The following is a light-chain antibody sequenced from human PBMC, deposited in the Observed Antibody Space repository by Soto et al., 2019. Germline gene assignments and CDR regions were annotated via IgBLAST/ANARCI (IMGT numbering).Light chain of an antibody. V-gene: IGKV1-9*01. CDR1: QGIRNY. CDR3: PQVNSYPIT. J-gene: IGKJ5*01. CDR2: IAS. Sequence: DIPLTQSPSFLSASVGDRVTITCRASQGIRNYLAWYQQKPGRAPKLLMYIASTLHTGVPSRFSGSESGTEFTLIITSLQPEDFATYYCPQVNSYPITVGQGTRLEIK.